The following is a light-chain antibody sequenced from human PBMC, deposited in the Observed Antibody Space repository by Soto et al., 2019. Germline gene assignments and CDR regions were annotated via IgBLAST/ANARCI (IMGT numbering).Light chain of an antibody. Sequence: EIVLTQSPGTLSLSPGERATLSCRASQSVSSSYLAWYQQKPGQAPRLLIYGSSGRATGIPDRFSGSGSGTYFTLTISRLEPEDFALYYCQQYGISSMYTFGQGTKLEIK. CDR3: QQYGISSMYT. CDR2: GSS. CDR1: QSVSSSY. V-gene: IGKV3-20*01. J-gene: IGKJ2*01.